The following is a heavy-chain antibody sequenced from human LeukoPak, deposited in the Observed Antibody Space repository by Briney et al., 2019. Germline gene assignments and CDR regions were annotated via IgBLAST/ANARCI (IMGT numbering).Heavy chain of an antibody. J-gene: IGHJ4*02. D-gene: IGHD2-8*01. CDR1: GFSFSSYS. CDR2: ISSSSSTI. V-gene: IGHV3-48*01. CDR3: ARDLGVYSRYYFDY. Sequence: GGSLRLSCVASGFSFSSYSMNWVRQAPGKGLEWVSYISSSSSTIYYADSVKGRFTISRDNAKNSLYLQMNSLRVEDTAVYYCARDLGVYSRYYFDYWARGTRVTVSS.